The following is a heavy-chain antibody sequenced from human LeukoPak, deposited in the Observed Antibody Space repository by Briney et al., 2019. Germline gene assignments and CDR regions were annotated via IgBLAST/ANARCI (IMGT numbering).Heavy chain of an antibody. CDR1: GGPFSGTN. D-gene: IGHD2-15*01. V-gene: IGHV4-34*01. J-gene: IGHJ5*02. Sequence: SETLSLTCAVYGGPFSGTNWSGIRHPPGKGLDWMGKINNSGSPNYNPSLKSRVTISVDTSKNQFSLKLSSVTAADTAVYYCARGLRYCSGGSCYSNSKNWFDPWGQGTLVTVSS. CDR2: INNSGSP. CDR3: ARGLRYCSGGSCYSNSKNWFDP.